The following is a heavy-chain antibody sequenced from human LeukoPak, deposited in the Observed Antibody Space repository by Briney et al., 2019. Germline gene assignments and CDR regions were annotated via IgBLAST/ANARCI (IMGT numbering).Heavy chain of an antibody. J-gene: IGHJ6*03. Sequence: GGSLRLSCAASGFTFSSYWMSWVRQAPGKGLEWVANIKQGGGEKYYVESVKGRFTISRDNAKNSLHLQMNSLRAEDTAVYYCARDGGAYYYYMDVWGKGTTVTVSS. CDR2: IKQGGGEK. CDR3: ARDGGAYYYYMDV. CDR1: GFTFSSYW. D-gene: IGHD2-21*01. V-gene: IGHV3-7*01.